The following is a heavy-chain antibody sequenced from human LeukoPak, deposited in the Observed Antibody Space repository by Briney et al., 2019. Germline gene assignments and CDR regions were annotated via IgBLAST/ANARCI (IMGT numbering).Heavy chain of an antibody. D-gene: IGHD3-22*01. CDR1: GFTFSGSA. CDR3: TRYDTSGPPM. V-gene: IGHV3-73*01. CDR2: IRTKANTYAT. J-gene: IGHJ3*02. Sequence: GGSLRLSCAASGFTFSGSAMHWVRQASGKGLEWVGRIRTKANTYATAYSASVKGRFAISRDDSKNTAYLQMSSLKTEDTAVYYCTRYDTSGPPMWGQGTMVTVSS.